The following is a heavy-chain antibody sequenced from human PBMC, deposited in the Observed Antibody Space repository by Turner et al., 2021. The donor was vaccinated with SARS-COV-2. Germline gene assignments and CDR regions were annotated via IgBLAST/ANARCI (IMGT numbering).Heavy chain of an antibody. CDR1: GGSISSYY. D-gene: IGHD3-3*01. V-gene: IGHV4-59*08. CDR3: ARHPLDDDFWSGYYYYGMDV. Sequence: QVQLQESGPGLVKPSETLSLTCTVSGGSISSYYWSWIRQPPGKGLEWIGYIYYSGSTNYNPSLKSRVTISGDTSKNQCSLKLSAVTAADTAVYYCARHPLDDDFWSGYYYYGMDVWGQGTTVTVSS. CDR2: IYYSGST. J-gene: IGHJ6*02.